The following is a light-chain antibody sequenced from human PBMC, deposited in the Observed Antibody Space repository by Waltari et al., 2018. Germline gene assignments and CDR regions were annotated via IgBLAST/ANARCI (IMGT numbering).Light chain of an antibody. V-gene: IGKV3-20*01. CDR2: GAS. CDR1: QSISRY. J-gene: IGKJ1*01. CDR3: QHHFRLPAT. Sequence: IMLTQSPGTLSLSPGDRATLSCRASQSISRYLAWYQQKPGQAPRPLIYGASTRATCIPDRFSGSGSGTDFSLTISGLEPEDSAVYYCQHHFRLPATFGQGTKVEIK.